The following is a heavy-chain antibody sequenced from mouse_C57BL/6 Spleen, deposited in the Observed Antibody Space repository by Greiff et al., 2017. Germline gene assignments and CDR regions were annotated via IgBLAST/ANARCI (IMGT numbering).Heavy chain of an antibody. J-gene: IGHJ4*01. CDR1: GYSITSGYY. V-gene: IGHV3-6*01. Sequence: VQLKESGPGLVKPSQSLSLTCSVTGYSITSGYYWNWIRQFPGNKLEWMGYISYDGSNNYNPSLKNRISITRDTSKNQFFLKLNSVTTEDTATYYCARGALITTVVAPYAMDYWGQGTSVTVSS. CDR2: ISYDGSN. CDR3: ARGALITTVVAPYAMDY. D-gene: IGHD1-1*01.